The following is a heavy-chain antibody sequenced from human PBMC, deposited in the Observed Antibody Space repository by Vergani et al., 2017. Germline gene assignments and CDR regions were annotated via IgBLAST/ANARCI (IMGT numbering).Heavy chain of an antibody. CDR3: ARGGCSSTSCYPYYYYYGMDV. Sequence: QVQLVESGGGVVQPGGSLRLSCAASGFTFSDYYMSWIRQAPGKGLEWVSYISSSGSTIYYADSVKGRFTISRDNAKNSLYLQMNSLRAEDTAVYYCARGGCSSTSCYPYYYYYGMDVWGQGTTVTVSS. J-gene: IGHJ6*02. CDR1: GFTFSDYY. CDR2: ISSSGSTI. V-gene: IGHV3-11*01. D-gene: IGHD2-2*01.